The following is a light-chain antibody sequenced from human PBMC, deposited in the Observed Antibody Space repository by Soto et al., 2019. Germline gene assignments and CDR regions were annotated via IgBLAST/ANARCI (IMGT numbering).Light chain of an antibody. CDR2: KTS. V-gene: IGKV1-5*03. CDR3: QQYNSNPLT. J-gene: IGKJ4*01. Sequence: DIQMTQSPSTLSASVGDRVTITCRASQSFSTWLAWYQQKPGKAPNLLIYKTSILESGVPSRFSGSGSGTEFNLTISSLQPDDFATYYCQQYNSNPLTFGGGTKVEIK. CDR1: QSFSTW.